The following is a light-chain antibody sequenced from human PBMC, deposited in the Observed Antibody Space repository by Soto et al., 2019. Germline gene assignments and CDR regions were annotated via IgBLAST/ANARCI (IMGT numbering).Light chain of an antibody. CDR2: LNSDGSH. CDR1: SGHSSYA. Sequence: QPVRTQSPSASASLGASVKLTCTLSSGHSSYAIAWHQQQPEKGPRYLMKLNSDGSHSKGDGIPDRFSGSSSGAERYLTISRLQSEDEADYYCQTWGTGIQVFGGGTKLTVI. V-gene: IGLV4-69*01. J-gene: IGLJ3*02. CDR3: QTWGTGIQV.